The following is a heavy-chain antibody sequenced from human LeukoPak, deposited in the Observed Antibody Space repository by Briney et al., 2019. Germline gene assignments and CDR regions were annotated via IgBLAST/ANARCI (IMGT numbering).Heavy chain of an antibody. D-gene: IGHD3-3*01. CDR3: ARGAFGVFPPATYYYYMDV. Sequence: SVKVSCKASGGTFGRYVISLVRQAPGQGLEWMGGIIPIFGTANYAQKFQGRVTITADESTITAYMELSSLRSEDTAVYYCARGAFGVFPPATYYYYMDVWGKGTTVTVSS. CDR1: GGTFGRYV. V-gene: IGHV1-69*13. J-gene: IGHJ6*03. CDR2: IIPIFGTA.